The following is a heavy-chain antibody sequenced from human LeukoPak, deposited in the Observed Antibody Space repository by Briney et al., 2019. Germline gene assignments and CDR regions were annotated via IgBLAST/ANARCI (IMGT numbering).Heavy chain of an antibody. D-gene: IGHD6-19*01. CDR1: GVPFSNYY. CDR2: INHSGYT. V-gene: IGHV4-34*01. CDR3: TRAVAGHPD. J-gene: IGHJ4*02. Sequence: PSETLSLTCAVSGVPFSNYYWSWVRQSPTKGLEWTGEINHSGYTNYNPSLKSRVTISIDTSKNQFSLMLTSVTAADTAVYYCTRAVAGHPDWGQGTLVTVSS.